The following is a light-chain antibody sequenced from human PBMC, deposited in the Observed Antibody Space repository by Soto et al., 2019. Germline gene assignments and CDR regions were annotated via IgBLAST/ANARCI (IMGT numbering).Light chain of an antibody. V-gene: IGLV1-40*01. CDR3: QSYDSSLSASVV. CDR1: SSNIGAGYD. Sequence: QSVLTQPPSVSGAPGQRVTISCTGSSSNIGAGYDVHWYQQLPGTAPKLLIYGNSNRPSGVPDRFSGSKSGTSASLAITGLQAEDEADYYCQSYDSSLSASVVFGGGTTLTVL. CDR2: GNS. J-gene: IGLJ2*01.